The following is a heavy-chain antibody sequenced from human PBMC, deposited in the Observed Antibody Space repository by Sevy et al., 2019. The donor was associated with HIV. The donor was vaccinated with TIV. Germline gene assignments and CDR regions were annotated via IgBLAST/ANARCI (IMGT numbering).Heavy chain of an antibody. Sequence: GGSLRLSCAASGFTFSNYAMSWVRQTPGKGLEWVSAISGSAHRTYYTDSVKGRFTISRDNSKNMLFLQMNSLRAGDTAVYYCVKEVSEYSYSDYWGQGTLVTVSS. CDR3: VKEVSEYSYSDY. CDR2: ISGSAHRT. V-gene: IGHV3-23*01. CDR1: GFTFSNYA. D-gene: IGHD5-18*01. J-gene: IGHJ4*02.